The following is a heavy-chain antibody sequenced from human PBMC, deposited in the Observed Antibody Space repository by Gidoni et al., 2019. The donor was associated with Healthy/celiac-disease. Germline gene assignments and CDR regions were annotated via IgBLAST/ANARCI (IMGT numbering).Heavy chain of an antibody. CDR1: GGSISSYY. J-gene: IGHJ5*02. V-gene: IGHV4-59*01. CDR3: ARELAVAGNQVNWFDP. Sequence: QVQLQESGPGMVKPSETLSLTCTVSGGSISSYYWSWIRQPPGKGLEWIGYIYYSGSTNYNPSLKSRVTISVDTSKNQFSLKLSSVTAADTAVYYCARELAVAGNQVNWFDPWGQGTLVTVSS. CDR2: IYYSGST. D-gene: IGHD6-19*01.